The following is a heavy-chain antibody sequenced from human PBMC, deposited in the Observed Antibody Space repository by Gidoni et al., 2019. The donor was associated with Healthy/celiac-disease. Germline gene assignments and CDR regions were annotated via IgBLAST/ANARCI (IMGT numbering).Heavy chain of an antibody. V-gene: IGHV3-11*01. CDR3: ARDSRLQYYYDSSGHAFDI. CDR2: ISSSGSTI. Sequence: QLVESGGGLVKPGGSLRLSCAASGFPFSGYYMSWSRQAPGKGLEWVSYISSSGSTIYYADSVKGRFTISRDNAKNSLYLQMNSLRAEDTAVYYCARDSRLQYYYDSSGHAFDIWGQGTMVTVSS. CDR1: GFPFSGYY. D-gene: IGHD3-22*01. J-gene: IGHJ3*02.